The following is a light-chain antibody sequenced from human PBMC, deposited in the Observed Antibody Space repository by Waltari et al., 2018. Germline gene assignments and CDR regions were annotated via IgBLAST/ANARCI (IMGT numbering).Light chain of an antibody. Sequence: SYVLTQPPSVSVAPGKTARITCGGNNIGSKSVHWYQQKPGQAPVLVIYDDSDRPSGLPERFSGSNSGNTATLTISRVEAEDEADYYCQVWDSSSDHWVFGGGTKLTVL. J-gene: IGLJ3*02. CDR2: DDS. CDR3: QVWDSSSDHWV. V-gene: IGLV3-21*04. CDR1: NIGSKS.